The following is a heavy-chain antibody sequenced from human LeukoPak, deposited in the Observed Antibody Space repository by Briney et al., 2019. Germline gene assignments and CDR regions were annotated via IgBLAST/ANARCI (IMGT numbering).Heavy chain of an antibody. CDR2: IKTYSEGGTT. CDR1: GFNFKNAW. CDR3: TTDRTTIFGVVSY. D-gene: IGHD3-3*01. Sequence: GGSLRLSCAGTGFNFKNAWMSWVRQAPGQELEWVGRIKTYSEGGTTDYSAPVKGRFTISRDDSEDTLYLQMNGLKTEDTALYYCTTDRTTIFGVVSYWGQGTQVTVSS. V-gene: IGHV3-15*01. J-gene: IGHJ4*02.